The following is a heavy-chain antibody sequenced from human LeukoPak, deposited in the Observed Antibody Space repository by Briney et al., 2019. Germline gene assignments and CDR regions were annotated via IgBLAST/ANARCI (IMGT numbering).Heavy chain of an antibody. CDR2: ISYDGSNK. J-gene: IGHJ6*02. V-gene: IGHV3-30-3*01. D-gene: IGHD5-12*01. CDR3: ARGQASGYDGAPYYYGMDV. Sequence: GGSLRLSCAASGFTFSSYAMHWVRQAPGKGLEWVAVISYDGSNKYYADSVKGRFTISRDNSKNTLYLQMNSLRAEDTAVYYCARGQASGYDGAPYYYGMDVWGQGTTVTVSS. CDR1: GFTFSSYA.